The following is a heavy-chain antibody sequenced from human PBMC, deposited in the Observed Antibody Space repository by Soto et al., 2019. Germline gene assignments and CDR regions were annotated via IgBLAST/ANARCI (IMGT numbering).Heavy chain of an antibody. CDR3: ARDLADDYGGRYDY. J-gene: IGHJ4*02. CDR2: IYHSGST. D-gene: IGHD4-17*01. CDR1: GGSISSSNW. V-gene: IGHV4-4*02. Sequence: QVQLQESGPGLVKPSGTLSLTCAVSGGSISSSNWWSWVRPTPGKGLEWIGEIYHSGSTNYNPSLKSRVTISVDKSKNQFSLKLSSVTAADTAVYYCARDLADDYGGRYDYWGQGTLATVSS.